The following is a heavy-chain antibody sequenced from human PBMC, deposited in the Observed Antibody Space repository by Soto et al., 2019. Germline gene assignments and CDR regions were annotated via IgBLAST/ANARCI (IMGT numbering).Heavy chain of an antibody. CDR3: ARHETXHGDYDY. CDR2: SYYSGST. V-gene: IGHV4-59*08. D-gene: IGHD4-17*01. Sequence: SETLSLTCTVSGGSISRYYWSWIRQPPGKGLEWIGYSYYSGSTNYNPSLKSRVTISVDTSKNQFSLKLSSVTAADTAVYYCARHETXHGDYDYWGQGTLVTVSS. J-gene: IGHJ4*02. CDR1: GGSISRYY.